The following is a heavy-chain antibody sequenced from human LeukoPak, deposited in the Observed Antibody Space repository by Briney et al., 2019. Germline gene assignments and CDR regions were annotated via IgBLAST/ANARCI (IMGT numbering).Heavy chain of an antibody. CDR3: ARDIGIAARPSWFDP. J-gene: IGHJ5*02. CDR2: IYHSGST. Sequence: SETLSLTCTVSGYSISSGYYWGWIRQPPGKGLEWIGSIYHSGSTYYNPSPKSRVTISVDTSKNQFSLKLSSVTAADTAVYYCARDIGIAARPSWFDPWGQGTLVTVSS. V-gene: IGHV4-38-2*02. CDR1: GYSISSGYY. D-gene: IGHD6-6*01.